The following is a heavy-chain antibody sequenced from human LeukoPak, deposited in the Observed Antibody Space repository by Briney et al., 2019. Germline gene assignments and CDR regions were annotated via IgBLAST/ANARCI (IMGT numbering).Heavy chain of an antibody. CDR3: ARTRYYYNSRSYGAPYYFDY. D-gene: IGHD3-10*01. CDR2: IYYSGST. Sequence: SETLSLTCAVSGGFISSNSYYWGWIRQPPGKGLEWIGSIYYSGSTYYNPSLKSRVTISVDTSKNQFSLKLSSVTAADTAVYYCARTRYYYNSRSYGAPYYFDYWGQGTLVTVSS. V-gene: IGHV4-39*01. CDR1: GGFISSNSYY. J-gene: IGHJ4*02.